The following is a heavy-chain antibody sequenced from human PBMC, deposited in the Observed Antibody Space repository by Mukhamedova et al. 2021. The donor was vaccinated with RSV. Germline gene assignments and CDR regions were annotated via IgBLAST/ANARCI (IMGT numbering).Heavy chain of an antibody. D-gene: IGHD3-16*01. CDR3: TRGGRYFDY. V-gene: IGHV3-49*02. Sequence: GKGLEWVGFIRSKAHGGTTEYAASVKGRFTIPRDDSKSIAYLQMNSLKTEDTAVYYCTRGGRYFDYRGEGTLVTVSS. CDR2: IRSKAHGGTT. J-gene: IGHJ4*02.